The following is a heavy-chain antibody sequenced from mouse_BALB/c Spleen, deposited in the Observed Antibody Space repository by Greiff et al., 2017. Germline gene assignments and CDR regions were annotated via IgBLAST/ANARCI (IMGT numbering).Heavy chain of an antibody. Sequence: EVQLQQSGPSLVKPSQTLSLTCSVTGDSITSGYWNWIRKFPGNKLEYMGYISYSGSTYYNPSLKSRISITRDTSKNQYYLQLNSVTTEDTATYYCASAQTARATFPFAYWGQGTLVTVSA. D-gene: IGHD3-2*01. V-gene: IGHV3-8*02. CDR1: GDSITSGY. J-gene: IGHJ3*01. CDR2: ISYSGST. CDR3: ASAQTARATFPFAY.